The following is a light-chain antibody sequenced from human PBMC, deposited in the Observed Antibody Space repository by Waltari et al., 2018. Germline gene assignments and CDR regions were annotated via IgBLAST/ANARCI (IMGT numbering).Light chain of an antibody. CDR2: DAG. Sequence: HIPTQPPSVSVAPGQTATITRGGTNHGSASVHWYQQKPGQAPVQVVSDAGARPSGIPERFFDSKSGNTATLTLIRVEAGDEADFYCQLWDSSIDQWVFGGGTKLTVL. CDR3: QLWDSSIDQWV. J-gene: IGLJ3*02. V-gene: IGLV3-21*02. CDR1: NHGSAS.